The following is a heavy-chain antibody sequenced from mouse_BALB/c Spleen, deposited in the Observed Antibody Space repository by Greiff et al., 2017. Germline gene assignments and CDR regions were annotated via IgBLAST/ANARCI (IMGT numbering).Heavy chain of an antibody. D-gene: IGHD1-1*01. CDR1: GFTFSDYG. J-gene: IGHJ2*01. Sequence: EVHLVESGGGLVQPGGSRKLSCAASGFTFSDYGMAWVRQAPGKGPEWVAFISNLAYSIYYADTVTGRFTISRENAKNTLYLEMSSLRSEDTAMYYCAREAITTDYFDYWGQGTTLTVSS. CDR2: ISNLAYSI. V-gene: IGHV5-15*02. CDR3: AREAITTDYFDY.